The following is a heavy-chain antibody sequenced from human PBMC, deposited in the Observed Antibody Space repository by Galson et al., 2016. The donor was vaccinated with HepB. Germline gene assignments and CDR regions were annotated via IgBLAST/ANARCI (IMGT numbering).Heavy chain of an antibody. CDR2: VYWAGTT. CDR1: GGSISGGGYN. J-gene: IGHJ5*02. Sequence: SETPSLTCAVSGGSISGGGYNWGWIRQTPGQGLEWIGTVYWAGTTYYNTSLSSRVTISIDTSRSQFSLKLISVTATDTAVYYCARHPTGYPNWFDAWGQGILVIVSS. V-gene: IGHV4-39*01. D-gene: IGHD3-9*01. CDR3: ARHPTGYPNWFDA.